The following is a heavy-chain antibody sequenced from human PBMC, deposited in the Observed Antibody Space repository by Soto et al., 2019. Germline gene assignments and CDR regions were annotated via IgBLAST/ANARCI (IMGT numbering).Heavy chain of an antibody. CDR1: GFSLTTSGVG. J-gene: IGHJ4*02. CDR3: ARVVVSPGPLDY. Sequence: SGPTLVNPTQTLTLTCSFSGFSLTTSGVGVGWVRQSPEKTLEWLALIFWDDDKRYSPSLRSRLTIAKDTSKNQVVLTLTNVEPVDTATYYCARVVVSPGPLDYWGQGTLVTVSS. CDR2: IFWDDDK. D-gene: IGHD3-22*01. V-gene: IGHV2-5*02.